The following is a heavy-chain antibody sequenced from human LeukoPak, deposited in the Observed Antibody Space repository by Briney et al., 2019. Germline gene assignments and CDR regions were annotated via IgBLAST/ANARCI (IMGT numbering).Heavy chain of an antibody. J-gene: IGHJ4*02. Sequence: PSETLSLTCTVSGGSISSSSYYWGWIRQPPGKGLEWIGSIYYSGSTYYNPSLKSRVTISVDTPKNQFSLKLSSVTAADTAVYYCARRSAAALFDYWGQGTLVTVSS. D-gene: IGHD6-13*01. CDR1: GGSISSSSYY. CDR3: ARRSAAALFDY. CDR2: IYYSGST. V-gene: IGHV4-39*01.